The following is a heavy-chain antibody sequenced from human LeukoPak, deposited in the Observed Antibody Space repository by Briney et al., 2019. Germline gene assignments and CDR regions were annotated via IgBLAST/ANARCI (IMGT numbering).Heavy chain of an antibody. V-gene: IGHV4-59*08. Sequence: SETLSLTCTVSGGSISSYYWSWIRQPPGKGLEWIGYIYYSGSTNYNPSLKSRVTISVDTSKNQFSLKLSSVTAADTAVYYCARHGDSSSLGWFDPWGQGTLVTVSS. CDR2: IYYSGST. D-gene: IGHD6-6*01. CDR1: GGSISSYY. J-gene: IGHJ5*02. CDR3: ARHGDSSSLGWFDP.